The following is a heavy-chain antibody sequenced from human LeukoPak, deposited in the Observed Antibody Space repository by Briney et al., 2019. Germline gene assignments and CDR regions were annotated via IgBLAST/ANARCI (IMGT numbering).Heavy chain of an antibody. CDR3: ARHKMVRGVIIEDYYYYGMDV. CDR2: IYPGDSDT. D-gene: IGHD3-10*01. Sequence: GESLKISCKSSGYSFTSYWIGWVRQMPGKGLEWMGIIYPGDSDTRYSPSFQGQVTISADKSISTAYLQWSSLKASDTAMYYCARHKMVRGVIIEDYYYYGMDVWGQGTTVTVSS. J-gene: IGHJ6*02. V-gene: IGHV5-51*01. CDR1: GYSFTSYW.